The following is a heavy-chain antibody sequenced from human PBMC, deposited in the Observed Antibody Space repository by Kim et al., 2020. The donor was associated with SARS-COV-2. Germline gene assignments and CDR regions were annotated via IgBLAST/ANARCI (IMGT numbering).Heavy chain of an antibody. Sequence: GGSLRLSCEASGFTFSTSDMNWLRQAPGKGLEWISYISSTTTTTYYADSVKGRFTISRDNAKSSLYMQMDSLKDEDTAVYFCARNGPGTYDYWGQGIQVTVSS. V-gene: IGHV3-48*02. D-gene: IGHD1-1*01. J-gene: IGHJ4*02. CDR2: ISSTTTTT. CDR1: GFTFSTSD. CDR3: ARNGPGTYDY.